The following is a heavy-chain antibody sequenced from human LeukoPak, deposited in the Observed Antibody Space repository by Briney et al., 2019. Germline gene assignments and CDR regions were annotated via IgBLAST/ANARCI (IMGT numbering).Heavy chain of an antibody. CDR2: INTNTGNP. J-gene: IGHJ4*02. Sequence: GASVKVSCKASGYTFTSYAMNWVRQAPGQGLEWMGWINTNTGNPTYAQGFTGRFVFSLDASVSTAYLQISSLKAKDTAVYYCARDYRSYYFDYWGQGTLVTVSS. CDR1: GYTFTSYA. CDR3: ARDYRSYYFDY. D-gene: IGHD6-6*01. V-gene: IGHV7-4-1*02.